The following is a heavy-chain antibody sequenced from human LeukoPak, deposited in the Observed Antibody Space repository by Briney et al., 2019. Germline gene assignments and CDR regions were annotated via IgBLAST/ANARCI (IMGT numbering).Heavy chain of an antibody. CDR3: ARGSSWHNWFDP. V-gene: IGHV1-8*01. Sequence: ASVKVSCTASGYTFTSYDINWVRQATGQGLEWMGWMNPNSGNTGYAQKFHVRVTMTRNTSISKTYMELSRLRSEDTAVYYCARGSSWHNWFDPWGQGTLVTVSS. CDR1: GYTFTSYD. D-gene: IGHD6-13*01. J-gene: IGHJ5*02. CDR2: MNPNSGNT.